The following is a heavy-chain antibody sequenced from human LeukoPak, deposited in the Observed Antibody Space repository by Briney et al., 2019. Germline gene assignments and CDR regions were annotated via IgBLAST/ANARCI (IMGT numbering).Heavy chain of an antibody. D-gene: IGHD4-17*01. J-gene: IGHJ4*02. V-gene: IGHV3-11*03. CDR3: ARGLTTVTSLASY. Sequence: KPGGSLRLSCAASGFTFSDYYMNWIRQAPGKGLECVSYISGSGSGANYADSVKGRFTISRDNAKNSLYLQMNSLGAEDTAMYYCARGLTTVTSLASYWGQGTLVTVSS. CDR2: ISGSGSGA. CDR1: GFTFSDYY.